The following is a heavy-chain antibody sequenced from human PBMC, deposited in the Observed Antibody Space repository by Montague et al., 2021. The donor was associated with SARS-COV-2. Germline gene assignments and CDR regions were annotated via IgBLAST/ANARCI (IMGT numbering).Heavy chain of an antibody. D-gene: IGHD1-26*01. CDR1: GHSISSTDHY. CDR3: ARHLRVGNRWSGFEADY. V-gene: IGHV4-39*01. J-gene: IGHJ4*02. CDR2: IFYSGST. Sequence: SDTLSLTCTVSGHSISSTDHYWAWMRQPPGKGLEWIASIFYSGSTYYNPSLKSRVTISVDTSKNLFSLQLNSVTPADTSVYYCARHLRVGNRWSGFEADYWGQGALVSVSS.